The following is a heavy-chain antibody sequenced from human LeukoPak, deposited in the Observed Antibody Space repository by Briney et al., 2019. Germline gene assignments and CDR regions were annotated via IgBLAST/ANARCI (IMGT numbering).Heavy chain of an antibody. V-gene: IGHV1-24*01. J-gene: IGHJ4*02. CDR2: FDPEDGET. CDR3: ATDGRRELNFDY. Sequence: ASVKVSCKVSGYTLTELSMHRVRQAPGKGLEWMGGFDPEDGETIYAQKFQGRVTMTEDTSTDTAYMELSSLRSEDTAVYYCATDGRRELNFDYWGQGTLVTVSS. CDR1: GYTLTELS. D-gene: IGHD1-26*01.